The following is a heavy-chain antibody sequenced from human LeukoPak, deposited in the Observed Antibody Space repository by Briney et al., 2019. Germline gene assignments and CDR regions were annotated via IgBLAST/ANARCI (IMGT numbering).Heavy chain of an antibody. CDR1: GYTVTSYD. Sequence: GASVKVSCKASGYTVTSYDINWVRQATGQGLEWMGWMNPNSGNTGYAQKFQGRVTMTRNTSISTAYMELSSLRSEDTAVYYCARSFLYDFWSGYYYYGMDVWGQGTTVTVSS. D-gene: IGHD3-3*01. CDR3: ARSFLYDFWSGYYYYGMDV. V-gene: IGHV1-8*01. J-gene: IGHJ6*02. CDR2: MNPNSGNT.